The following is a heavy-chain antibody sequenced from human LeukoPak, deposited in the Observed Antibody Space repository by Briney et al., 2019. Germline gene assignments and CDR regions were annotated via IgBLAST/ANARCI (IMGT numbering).Heavy chain of an antibody. D-gene: IGHD2-8*01. CDR2: ISSSGSTI. CDR1: GFTFSSYE. J-gene: IGHJ4*02. CDR3: ARRGYCTNGVCYSLDY. V-gene: IGHV3-48*03. Sequence: GGSLRLSCAASGFTFSSYEMNWVRQAPGKGLEWVSYISSSGSTIYYADSVKGRFTISRDNAKNSLYLQMNSLRAEDAAVYYCARRGYCTNGVCYSLDYWGQGTLVTVSS.